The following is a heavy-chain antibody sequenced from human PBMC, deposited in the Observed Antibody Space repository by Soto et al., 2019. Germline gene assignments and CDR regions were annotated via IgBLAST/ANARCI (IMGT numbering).Heavy chain of an antibody. CDR1: GGSFGKSA. Sequence: GASVKVSCKASGGSFGKSAINWVRQIPGQGLEWLGGFIPVYRTLNYAQKFQGRVTITADKSTGTAYMTLSSLASDDTAVYYCATGVIWIGYFTVDSWGQGTRVTV. J-gene: IGHJ4*02. D-gene: IGHD3-3*01. CDR2: FIPVYRTL. V-gene: IGHV1-69*06. CDR3: ATGVIWIGYFTVDS.